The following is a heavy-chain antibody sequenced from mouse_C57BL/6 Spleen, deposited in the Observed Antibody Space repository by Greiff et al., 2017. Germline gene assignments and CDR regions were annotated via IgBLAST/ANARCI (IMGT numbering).Heavy chain of an antibody. Sequence: QVQLQQSGAELVKPGASVKISCKASGYAFSSYWMNWVKQRPGKGLEWIGQIYPGDGDTNYNGKFKGKATLTADKSSSTAYMQLSSLTSEDSAVYFCARHGSSYGEFAYWGQGTLVTVSA. D-gene: IGHD1-1*01. CDR3: ARHGSSYGEFAY. CDR2: IYPGDGDT. J-gene: IGHJ3*01. CDR1: GYAFSSYW. V-gene: IGHV1-80*01.